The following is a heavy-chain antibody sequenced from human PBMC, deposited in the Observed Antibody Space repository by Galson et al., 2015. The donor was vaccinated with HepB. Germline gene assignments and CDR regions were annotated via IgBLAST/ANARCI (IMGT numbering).Heavy chain of an antibody. CDR2: ISGSSSTI. J-gene: IGHJ6*02. CDR1: GFTFSSYS. Sequence: SLRLSCAASGFTFSSYSMNWVRQAPGKGLEWVSYISGSSSTIYYADSVKGRFTISRDNAKNSLYLQMNSLRAEDTAVYYCARKDIVVVPAVDVYYYGMDVWGQGTTVTVSS. D-gene: IGHD2-2*01. CDR3: ARKDIVVVPAVDVYYYGMDV. V-gene: IGHV3-48*01.